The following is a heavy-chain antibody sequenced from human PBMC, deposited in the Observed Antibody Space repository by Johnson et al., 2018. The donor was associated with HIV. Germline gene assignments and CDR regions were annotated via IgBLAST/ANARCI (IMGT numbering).Heavy chain of an antibody. CDR3: ARERPGYGGHDAFDI. CDR2: IYSGGST. D-gene: IGHD4-23*01. V-gene: IGHV3-66*01. Sequence: VQLVESGGGLVKPGGSLRLSCAASGFTFSDYYMSWIRQAPGTGLEWVSYIYSGGSTYYADSVKGRFTISSDNSKNTLSLQMNSLSAEDTAVYHCARERPGYGGHDAFDIWGQGTMVTVSS. CDR1: GFTFSDYY. J-gene: IGHJ3*02.